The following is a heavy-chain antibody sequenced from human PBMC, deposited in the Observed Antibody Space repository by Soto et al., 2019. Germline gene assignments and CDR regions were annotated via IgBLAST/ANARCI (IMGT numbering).Heavy chain of an antibody. CDR2: INTDGGSS. Sequence: EVQLVESGGDLVQPGGSLRLSCAASGFTFSGHWMHWVRQVPGKGLEWVSRINTDGGSSAYADSVKGRFTISRDNAKNTLYLQMKGLRAEDTAVYYCAREAGYGSRTCCYRRAFDTWGQGTTVTVSS. CDR1: GFTFSGHW. D-gene: IGHD2-2*01. CDR3: AREAGYGSRTCCYRRAFDT. V-gene: IGHV3-74*03. J-gene: IGHJ3*02.